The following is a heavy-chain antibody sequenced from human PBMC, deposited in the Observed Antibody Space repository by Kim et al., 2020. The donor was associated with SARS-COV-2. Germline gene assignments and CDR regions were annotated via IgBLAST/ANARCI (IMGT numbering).Heavy chain of an antibody. V-gene: IGHV5-10-1*01. CDR3: ATYRGIAADGRDPPLDV. CDR2: IDPSDSYT. D-gene: IGHD6-13*01. Sequence: GESLKISCKGSGYSFTSYWISWVRQMPGKGLEWMGRIDPSDSYTNYSQSFQGHVTISADKSISTAYLQWSSLKASDTAMYYCATYRGIAADGRDPPLDVWGQGTTLTVSS. J-gene: IGHJ6*02. CDR1: GYSFTSYW.